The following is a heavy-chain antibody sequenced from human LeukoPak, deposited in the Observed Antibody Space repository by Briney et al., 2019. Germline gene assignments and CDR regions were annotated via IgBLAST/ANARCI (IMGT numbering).Heavy chain of an antibody. CDR2: INAGNGNT. CDR3: AATNDYGDYRLDY. J-gene: IGHJ4*02. Sequence: ASVKVSCKASGYTFTSYAMHWVRQAPGQRLEWMGWINAGNGNTKYSQKFQERVTITRDMSTSTAYMELSSLRSEGTAVYYCAATNDYGDYRLDYWGQGTLVTVSS. CDR1: GYTFTSYA. V-gene: IGHV1-3*01. D-gene: IGHD4-17*01.